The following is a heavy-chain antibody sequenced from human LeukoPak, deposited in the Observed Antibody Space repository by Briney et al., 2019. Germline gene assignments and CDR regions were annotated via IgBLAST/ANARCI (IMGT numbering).Heavy chain of an antibody. CDR1: GFTFSSYA. J-gene: IGHJ4*02. D-gene: IGHD2-2*02. V-gene: IGHV3-23*01. CDR3: ARGRYCSSTSWYIDY. Sequence: PGESLRLSCAASGFTFSSYAMSWVRQAPGKGLEWVSGISSSGDSTYYADSVKGRFTISRDNSKKTLYLQTNSLRAEDTAVYYCARGRYCSSTSWYIDYWGQGTRVTVSS. CDR2: ISSSGDST.